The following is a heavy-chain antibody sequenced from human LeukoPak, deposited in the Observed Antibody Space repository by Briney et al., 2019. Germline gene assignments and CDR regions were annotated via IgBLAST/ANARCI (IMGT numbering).Heavy chain of an antibody. D-gene: IGHD4-23*01. CDR2: INNDGRSA. J-gene: IGHJ4*02. CDR3: ARDLRTPSDTNIAIDY. CDR1: GFTFSSYW. Sequence: GGSLRLSCAASGFTFSSYWMHWVRQGPGKGLVWVSRINNDGRSANYADSVKGRFTISRDNAKNTLYLQMNSLRAEDTALYYCARDLRTPSDTNIAIDYWGQGTLVTVSS. V-gene: IGHV3-74*01.